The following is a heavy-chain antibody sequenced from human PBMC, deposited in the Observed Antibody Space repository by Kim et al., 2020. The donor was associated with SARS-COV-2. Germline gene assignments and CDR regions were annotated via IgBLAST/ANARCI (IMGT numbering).Heavy chain of an antibody. CDR2: ISWNSGSI. D-gene: IGHD6-13*01. CDR1: GFTFDDYA. J-gene: IGHJ4*02. V-gene: IGHV3-9*01. Sequence: GGSLRLSCAASGFTFDDYAMHWVRQAPGKGLEWVSGISWNSGSIGYADSVKGRFTISRDNAKNSLYLQMNSLRAEDTALYYCAKDIEAAGPALGYWGQGALVTVSS. CDR3: AKDIEAAGPALGY.